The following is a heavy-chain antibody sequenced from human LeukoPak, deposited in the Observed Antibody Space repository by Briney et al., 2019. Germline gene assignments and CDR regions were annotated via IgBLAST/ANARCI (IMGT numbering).Heavy chain of an antibody. J-gene: IGHJ4*02. V-gene: IGHV4-4*02. CDR2: IYHSGST. Sequence: SETLSLTCAVSGDSISSSNCGTGVRQPPGQGLEWIGEIYHSGSTNYNPSLKSRVTISVDKSKNQLSLKLSSVTAADTAVYYCARGGVNFDYWGQGTLVTVSS. CDR3: ARGGVNFDY. CDR1: GDSISSSNC. D-gene: IGHD3-10*01.